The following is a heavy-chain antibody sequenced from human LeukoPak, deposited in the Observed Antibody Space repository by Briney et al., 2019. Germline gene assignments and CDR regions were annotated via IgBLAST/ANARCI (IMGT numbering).Heavy chain of an antibody. V-gene: IGHV3-53*01. J-gene: IGHJ4*02. CDR1: GFTVSSNY. Sequence: HPGGSLRLSCAASGFTVSSNYMSWVRQAPGKGLEWVSVIYSGGSTYYADSVKGRFTISRDNSKNTLYLQMNSLRAEDTAVYYCARVSPEDLASFDYWGQGTLVTVSS. CDR3: ARVSPEDLASFDY. D-gene: IGHD5-12*01. CDR2: IYSGGST.